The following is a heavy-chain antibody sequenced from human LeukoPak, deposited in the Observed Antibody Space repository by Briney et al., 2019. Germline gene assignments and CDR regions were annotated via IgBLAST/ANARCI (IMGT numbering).Heavy chain of an antibody. J-gene: IGHJ5*02. D-gene: IGHD3-22*01. Sequence: SQTLSLTCTVSGGSISSGDYYWSWIRQPPGKGLEWIAYMYYSGSTYYNPSLKSRVTMSADTSKNQLSLKLSTVTAADTAVYYCARPYYYDSRIDPWGQGILVTVSS. CDR1: GGSISSGDYY. CDR2: MYYSGST. CDR3: ARPYYYDSRIDP. V-gene: IGHV4-30-4*01.